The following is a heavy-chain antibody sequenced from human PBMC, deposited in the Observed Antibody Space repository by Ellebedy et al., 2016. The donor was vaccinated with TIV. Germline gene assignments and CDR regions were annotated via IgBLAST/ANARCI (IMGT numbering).Heavy chain of an antibody. CDR2: IKGDGSEK. CDR1: GFIFRNYW. Sequence: GGSLRLSCTASGFIFRNYWMHWVRQAPGRGLEWVANIKGDGSEKYYVDSVKGRFTISRDNAKNTLYLQMNSLKAEDTAVYYCARGYDSLFDYWGQGTLVTVPS. D-gene: IGHD5-12*01. J-gene: IGHJ4*02. V-gene: IGHV3-7*04. CDR3: ARGYDSLFDY.